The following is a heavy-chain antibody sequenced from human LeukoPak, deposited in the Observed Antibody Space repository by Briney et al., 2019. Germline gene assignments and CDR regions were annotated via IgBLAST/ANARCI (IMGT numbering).Heavy chain of an antibody. CDR1: GFTFSSYA. CDR3: AKDLWGSHAFDI. J-gene: IGHJ3*02. V-gene: IGHV3-23*01. CDR2: ISGSGGST. Sequence: PGGSLRLSCAASGFTFSSYAMSWVRPGPGKGLGWVSAISGSGGSTYYADSVKGRFTISRDNSKNTLYLQMNSLRAEDTAVYYCAKDLWGSHAFDIWGQGTMVTVSS. D-gene: IGHD7-27*01.